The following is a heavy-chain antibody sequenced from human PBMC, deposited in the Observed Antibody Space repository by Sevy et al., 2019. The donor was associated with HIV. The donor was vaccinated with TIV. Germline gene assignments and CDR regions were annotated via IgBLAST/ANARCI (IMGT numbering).Heavy chain of an antibody. V-gene: IGHV3-30-3*01. D-gene: IGHD6-19*01. CDR1: GFTFSSYA. CDR3: AWANIAVTPFFGS. CDR2: ISDDGSNK. J-gene: IGHJ4*02. Sequence: GGSLRLSCAASGFTFSSYAMHWVRQAPGKGLEWVAVISDDGSNKYYGDSVKGRFTLSRDNSKNTLSLQMSSLRVEDTALYYCAWANIAVTPFFGSWGQGTLVTVSS.